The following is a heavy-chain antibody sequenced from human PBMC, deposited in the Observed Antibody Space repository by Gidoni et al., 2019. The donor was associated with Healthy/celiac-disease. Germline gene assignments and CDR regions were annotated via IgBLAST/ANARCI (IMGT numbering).Heavy chain of an antibody. D-gene: IGHD2-2*01. CDR1: GFAFGDYA. V-gene: IGHV3-49*04. CDR2: IRSKAYGGTT. Sequence: EVQMVASGGGLVQPGRSLRLSRTVSGFAFGDYAMSGVRQAPGKGLEWVGFIRSKAYGGTTEYAASVKGRFTISRDDSKSIAYLQMNSLKTEDTAVYYCTRTVDVVVPAYNAPDQYYYYGMDVWGQGTTVTVSS. J-gene: IGHJ6*02. CDR3: TRTVDVVVPAYNAPDQYYYYGMDV.